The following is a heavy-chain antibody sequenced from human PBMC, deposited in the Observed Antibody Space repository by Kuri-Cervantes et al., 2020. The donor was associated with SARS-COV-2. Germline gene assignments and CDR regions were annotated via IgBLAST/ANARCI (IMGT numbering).Heavy chain of an antibody. CDR2: IYYSGST. CDR3: ARVVGDTAMGYGMDV. Sequence: GSLRLSCTVSGGSISSSSYYWGWIRQPPGKGLEWIGSIYYSGSTYYNPSLKSRVTISVDTPKNQFSLKLSSVTAAGTAVYYCARVVGDTAMGYGMDVWGQGTTVTVSS. CDR1: GGSISSSSYY. J-gene: IGHJ6*02. V-gene: IGHV4-39*01. D-gene: IGHD5-18*01.